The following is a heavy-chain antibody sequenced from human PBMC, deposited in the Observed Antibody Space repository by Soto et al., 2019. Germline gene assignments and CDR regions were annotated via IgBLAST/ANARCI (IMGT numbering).Heavy chain of an antibody. CDR2: MNPNSGNT. CDR3: AGSGSYGYYYGMDV. J-gene: IGHJ6*02. V-gene: IGHV1-8*01. Sequence: QVQLVQSGAEVKKPGASVKVSCKASGYTFTSNDINWVRQATGQGLEWMGWMNPNSGNTGYAQKFQGRVTMTRNTSISTAYMELSSLRSEDTAVYYCAGSGSYGYYYGMDVWGQGTTVTVSS. CDR1: GYTFTSND. D-gene: IGHD1-26*01.